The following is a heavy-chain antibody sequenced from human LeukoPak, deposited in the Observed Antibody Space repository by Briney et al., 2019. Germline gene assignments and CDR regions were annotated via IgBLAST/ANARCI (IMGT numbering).Heavy chain of an antibody. V-gene: IGHV3-21*03. CDR2: ISSSSSYI. CDR1: GFTFSSYS. D-gene: IGHD3-10*01. CDR3: ARVAVGGGLLFDY. J-gene: IGHJ4*02. Sequence: GGSLRLSCAASGFTFSSYSVNWVRQAPGKGLEWVPSISSSSSYIYYADSVKGRFTISRDNAKNSLYLQMNSLKAEDTPVYYCARVAVGGGLLFDYWRQGPVVTVSS.